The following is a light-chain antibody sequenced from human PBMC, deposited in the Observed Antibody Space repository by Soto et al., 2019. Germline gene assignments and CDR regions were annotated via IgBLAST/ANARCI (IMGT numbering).Light chain of an antibody. CDR3: SSYTSSTTQV. Sequence: QSVLAQPASVSGSPGQSITISCTGTRSDVGGYNYVSWYQQHPGKAPKLIFFEVSNRPSGVSSRFSGSKSGNTASLTISGLQGDDEADYHCSSYTSSTTQVFGTGTKVTVL. CDR2: EVS. J-gene: IGLJ1*01. CDR1: RSDVGGYNY. V-gene: IGLV2-14*01.